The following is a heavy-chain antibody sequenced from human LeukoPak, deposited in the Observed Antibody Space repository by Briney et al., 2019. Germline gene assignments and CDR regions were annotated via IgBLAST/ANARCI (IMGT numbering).Heavy chain of an antibody. V-gene: IGHV1-69*13. CDR2: IIPIFGTA. D-gene: IGHD3-10*01. CDR1: GGTFSSYA. CDR3: AADITMVRGGHYHYYYMDV. Sequence: ASVKVSCKASGGTFSSYAISWVRQVPGQGLEWMGGIIPIFGTANYAQKFQGRVTITADESTSTAYMELSSLRSEDTAVYYCAADITMVRGGHYHYYYMDVWGKGTTVTVSS. J-gene: IGHJ6*03.